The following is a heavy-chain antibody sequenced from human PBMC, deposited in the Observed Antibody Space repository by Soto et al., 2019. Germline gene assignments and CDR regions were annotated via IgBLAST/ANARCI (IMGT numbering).Heavy chain of an antibody. Sequence: GGSLRLSCVGSGLSLSNNAMYWVGQAPGKGLQWVSAISATGITYYVDSVKGRFTVSRDNSQSTLYLQMNSLRAEDTALYFCAKRGGNGGASATYYFEHWGQGARVTVSS. CDR2: ISATGIT. CDR1: GLSLSNNA. V-gene: IGHV3-23*01. D-gene: IGHD6-25*01. CDR3: AKRGGNGGASATYYFEH. J-gene: IGHJ4*02.